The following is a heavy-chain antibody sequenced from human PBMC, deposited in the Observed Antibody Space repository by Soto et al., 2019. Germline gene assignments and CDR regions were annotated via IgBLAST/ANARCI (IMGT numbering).Heavy chain of an antibody. D-gene: IGHD2-15*01. Sequence: SETLSLTCTVSGGSISNYYWSWIRQPPGKGLEWIGYIYYSGSTNYNPSLKSRVTISVDTSKNQFSLKLSSVTAADTAVYYCARAGAATLSDYWGQGTLVTVS. CDR2: IYYSGST. CDR1: GGSISNYY. J-gene: IGHJ4*02. V-gene: IGHV4-59*01. CDR3: ARAGAATLSDY.